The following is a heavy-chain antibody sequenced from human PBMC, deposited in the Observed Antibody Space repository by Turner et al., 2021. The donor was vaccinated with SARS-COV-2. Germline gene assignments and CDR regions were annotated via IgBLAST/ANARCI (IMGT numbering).Heavy chain of an antibody. CDR2: IKQDGSEK. V-gene: IGHV3-7*03. D-gene: IGHD2-15*01. CDR1: GFTFSRYW. Sequence: EVQLVESGGGLVQPGGSLILSCAASGFTFSRYWMNWVRQAPGKGLEWVANIKQDGSEKYYVDSVKGRFTISRDNAKNSLYLQMNSLRAEDTAVYYCAREESGSFGAYGMDVWGQGTTVTVSS. J-gene: IGHJ6*02. CDR3: AREESGSFGAYGMDV.